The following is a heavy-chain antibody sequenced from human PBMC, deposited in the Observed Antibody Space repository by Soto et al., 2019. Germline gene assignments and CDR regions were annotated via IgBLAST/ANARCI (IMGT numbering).Heavy chain of an antibody. D-gene: IGHD2-21*02. Sequence: QVQLVQSGAEVKQPGSSVKVSCKASGGTFSSYTISWVRQAPGQGLEWMGRIIPILGIANYAQKFQGRVTITADKSTSTAYMELSSLRSEDTAVYYCATVVVTANYYYYGMDVWGQGTTVTVSS. J-gene: IGHJ6*02. V-gene: IGHV1-69*02. CDR2: IIPILGIA. CDR3: ATVVVTANYYYYGMDV. CDR1: GGTFSSYT.